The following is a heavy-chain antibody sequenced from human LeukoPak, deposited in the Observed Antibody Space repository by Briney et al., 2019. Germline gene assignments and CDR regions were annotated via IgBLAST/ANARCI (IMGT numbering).Heavy chain of an antibody. J-gene: IGHJ4*02. D-gene: IGHD4-17*01. CDR3: AREVGGDYDALDY. CDR1: GGSFSGYY. CDR2: IFHSGST. Sequence: SETLSLTCAVYGGSFSGYYWSWIRQPPGKGLEWIGEIFHSGSTNYNPSLKSRVTISVDKSKNQFSLNLNSVTAADTAVYYCAREVGGDYDALDYWGQGTLVTVSS. V-gene: IGHV4-34*12.